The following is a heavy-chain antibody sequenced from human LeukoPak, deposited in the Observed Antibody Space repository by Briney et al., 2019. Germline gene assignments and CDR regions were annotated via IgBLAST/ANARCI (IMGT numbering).Heavy chain of an antibody. J-gene: IGHJ4*02. CDR1: GFTFSSYS. Sequence: GGSLRLSCVGAGFTFSSYSMNWVRQAPGKGLEWVSYISSSSSTIYYADSVKGRFTISRDNAKNSLYLQMNSLRAEDTAVYCCARGQGAVYAPYYYEYSGQGTLVTVSS. D-gene: IGHD2/OR15-2a*01. CDR2: ISSSSSTI. V-gene: IGHV3-48*04. CDR3: ARGQGAVYAPYYYEY.